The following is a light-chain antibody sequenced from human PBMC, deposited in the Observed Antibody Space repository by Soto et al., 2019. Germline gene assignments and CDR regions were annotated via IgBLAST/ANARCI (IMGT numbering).Light chain of an antibody. V-gene: IGKV1-8*01. J-gene: IGKJ1*01. Sequence: AIRMTQSPSSFSASTGDRVTITCRASQGISSYLAWYQQKPGKAPKLLIYAASTLQSGVPSRFSGSGSGTDFTLTISCLQSEEVATYYCQQYYSYPTWTFGQGTKV. CDR1: QGISSY. CDR3: QQYYSYPTWT. CDR2: AAS.